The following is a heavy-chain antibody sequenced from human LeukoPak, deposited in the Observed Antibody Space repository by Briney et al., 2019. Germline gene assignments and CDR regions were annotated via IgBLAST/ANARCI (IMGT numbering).Heavy chain of an antibody. V-gene: IGHV4-39*07. CDR1: GGSISSSSYY. J-gene: IGHJ4*02. Sequence: SETLSLTCTVSGGSISSSSYYWGWIRQPPGKGLEWIGSIYYSGSTYYNPSLKSRVTISVDTSKNQFSLKLSSVTAADTAVYYCARADCSGGSCYFFGALDYWGQGTLVTVSS. CDR2: IYYSGST. CDR3: ARADCSGGSCYFFGALDY. D-gene: IGHD2-15*01.